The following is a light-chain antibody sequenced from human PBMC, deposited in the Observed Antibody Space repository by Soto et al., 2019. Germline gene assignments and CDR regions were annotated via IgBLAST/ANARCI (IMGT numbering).Light chain of an antibody. CDR3: SSYTSASTYV. CDR2: DVS. Sequence: QSVLTQPASVSGSPGQSITISCTGTSSDVGGYNYVSWYQQHPGNAPKLMIYDVSNRPSGVSNRFSGSKSGNTASLTISGLQADDEADYYCSSYTSASTYVFGTGTKVTVL. J-gene: IGLJ1*01. CDR1: SSDVGGYNY. V-gene: IGLV2-14*03.